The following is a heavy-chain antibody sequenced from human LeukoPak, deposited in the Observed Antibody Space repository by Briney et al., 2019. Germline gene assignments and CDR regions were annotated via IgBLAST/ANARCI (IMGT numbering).Heavy chain of an antibody. CDR2: IIPIFGTA. CDR1: GGTFSSYA. Sequence: SVKVSCKASGGTFSSYAISWVRQAPGQGLEWMGGIIPIFGTANYAQKFQGRVTITADKSTSTAYMELSSLRFEDTAVYYCASQSHISMIRGVINFDYWGQGTLVTVSS. V-gene: IGHV1-69*06. D-gene: IGHD3-10*01. J-gene: IGHJ4*02. CDR3: ASQSHISMIRGVINFDY.